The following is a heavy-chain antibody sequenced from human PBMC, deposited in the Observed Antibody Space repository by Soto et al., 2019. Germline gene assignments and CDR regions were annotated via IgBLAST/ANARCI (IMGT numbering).Heavy chain of an antibody. CDR2: IYYSGST. CDR1: GGSISSGGYY. CDR3: ARGRVAAAKYYFDY. J-gene: IGHJ4*02. D-gene: IGHD6-25*01. Sequence: SETLCLTCTVSGGSISSGGYYWSWIRQHPGKGLEWIGYIYYSGSTYYNPSLKSRVTISVDTSKNQFSLKLSSVTAADTAVDYCARGRVAAAKYYFDYWGQGTLVTVSS. V-gene: IGHV4-31*03.